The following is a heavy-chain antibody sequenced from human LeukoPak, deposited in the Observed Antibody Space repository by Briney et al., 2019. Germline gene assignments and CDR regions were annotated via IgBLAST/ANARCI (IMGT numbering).Heavy chain of an antibody. V-gene: IGHV1-2*06. Sequence: ASVKVSCKASGYRFTGYYIHWVRQAPGQGLEWMGRINPHSGDTTYEQKFHGRVTLTTDTSISTAYMELGRLRYDDTAVYYCARDESGHWFDPWGQGSLVTVSS. CDR1: GYRFTGYY. CDR2: INPHSGDT. CDR3: ARDESGHWFDP. J-gene: IGHJ5*02.